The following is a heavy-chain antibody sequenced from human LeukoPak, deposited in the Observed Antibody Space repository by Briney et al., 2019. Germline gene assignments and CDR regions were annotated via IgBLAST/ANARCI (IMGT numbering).Heavy chain of an antibody. CDR2: IYTSGST. D-gene: IGHD3-10*01. V-gene: IGHV4-4*07. CDR1: GFTFSSYS. J-gene: IGHJ4*02. Sequence: PGGSLRLSCAASGFTFSSYSMNWIRQPAGKGLEWIGRIYTSGSTNYNPSLKSRVTISGDTSKNQFSLRLSSVTAANTAVYYCATMVRGTHMYYFDYWGQGTLVTVSS. CDR3: ATMVRGTHMYYFDY.